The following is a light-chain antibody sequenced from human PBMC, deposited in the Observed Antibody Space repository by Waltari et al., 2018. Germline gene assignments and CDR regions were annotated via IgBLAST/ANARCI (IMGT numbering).Light chain of an antibody. Sequence: QSALTQPASVSGSPGQSITISCTGSSSDVGSSNLVSWYLQHPGKAPKLIIYEVSKRPSGFLNRFSGSKSGNTASLTISGLQAEDEADYYCYSYAGGSVFGTGTKVTVL. J-gene: IGLJ1*01. V-gene: IGLV2-23*02. CDR1: SSDVGSSNL. CDR2: EVS. CDR3: YSYAGGSV.